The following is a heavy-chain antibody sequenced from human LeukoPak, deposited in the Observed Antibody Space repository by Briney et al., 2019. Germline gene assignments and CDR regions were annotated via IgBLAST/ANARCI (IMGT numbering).Heavy chain of an antibody. V-gene: IGHV4-39*01. J-gene: IGHJ4*02. D-gene: IGHD6-19*01. CDR3: ARLRTIAVAVVY. CDR1: GGSISSSSYY. Sequence: SETLSLTCTVSGGSISSSSYYWGWVRQPPGKGLEWIGSIYYSGSTYYNPSLKSRVTISVDTSKNQFSLKLSSVTAADTAVYYCARLRTIAVAVVYWGQGTLVTVSS. CDR2: IYYSGST.